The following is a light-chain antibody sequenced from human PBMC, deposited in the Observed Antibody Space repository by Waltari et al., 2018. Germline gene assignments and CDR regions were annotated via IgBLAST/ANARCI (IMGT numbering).Light chain of an antibody. J-gene: IGLJ2*01. CDR1: NSNIGNNH. V-gene: IGLV1-47*01. CDR2: GNH. CDR3: AVWDDSLSAVV. Sequence: QSVLTQPPSASETPGQRITISCSGINSNIGNNHGSWYQQLPGTTPKLLIYGNHQRPSGVPDRFSGSKSGASASLAISGLRSEDEADYYCAVWDDSLSAVVFGGGTKLTV.